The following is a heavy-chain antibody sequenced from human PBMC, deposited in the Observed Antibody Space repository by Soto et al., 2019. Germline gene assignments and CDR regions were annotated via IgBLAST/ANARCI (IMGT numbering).Heavy chain of an antibody. CDR2: IYYSGST. V-gene: IGHV4-39*01. CDR3: ARHTTHYYDSSGYLEAYYFDY. J-gene: IGHJ4*02. CDR1: GGSISSSSYY. Sequence: PSETLSLTCTVSGGSISSSSYYWGWIRQPPGKGLEWIGSIYYSGSTYYNPSLKSRVTISVDTSKNQFSLKLSSVTAADTAVYYCARHTTHYYDSSGYLEAYYFDYWGQGTLVTVSS. D-gene: IGHD3-22*01.